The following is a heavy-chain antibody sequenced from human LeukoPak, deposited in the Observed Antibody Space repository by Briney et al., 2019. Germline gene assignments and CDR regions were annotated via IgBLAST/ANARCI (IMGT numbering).Heavy chain of an antibody. Sequence: SETLSLTCTASGGSVSSGSYYWIWIRQPPGKGLEWIGYISYSGSTNFNPSLKSRVTISVDTSKNQFSLKLSSVTAADTAVYYCAREGTAGTNLNWFDPWGQGTLVTVSS. CDR2: ISYSGST. J-gene: IGHJ5*02. CDR3: AREGTAGTNLNWFDP. CDR1: GGSVSSGSYY. D-gene: IGHD1-1*01. V-gene: IGHV4-61*01.